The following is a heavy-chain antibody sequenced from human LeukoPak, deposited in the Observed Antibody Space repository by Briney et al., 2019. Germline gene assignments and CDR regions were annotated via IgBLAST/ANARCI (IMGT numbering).Heavy chain of an antibody. CDR2: IYTSGST. CDR3: ARDRGYYDSSGYYAFDT. V-gene: IGHV4-4*07. J-gene: IGHJ3*02. CDR1: GGSISSYY. D-gene: IGHD3-22*01. Sequence: SETLSLTXTVSGGSISSYYWSWIRQPAGKGLEWIGRIYTSGSTDYNPSLKSRVTMSVDTSKNQFSLKLSSVTAADTAVYYCARDRGYYDSSGYYAFDTWGQGTMVTVSS.